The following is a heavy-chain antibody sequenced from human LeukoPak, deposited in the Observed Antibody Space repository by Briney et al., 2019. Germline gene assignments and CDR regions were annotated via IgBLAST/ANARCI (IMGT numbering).Heavy chain of an antibody. CDR3: GSGYPPDY. V-gene: IGHV3-23*01. CDR1: GFTFSNYA. D-gene: IGHD5-12*01. CDR2: VSGSGVTT. Sequence: PGGSLRLSCAVSGFTFSNYALSWVRQAPGKGLEWVSSVSGSGVTTYYADSVKGRFTISRDNSKNTLYLQMNSLRVEDTAVYYCGSGYPPDYWGQGTLVTVSS. J-gene: IGHJ4*02.